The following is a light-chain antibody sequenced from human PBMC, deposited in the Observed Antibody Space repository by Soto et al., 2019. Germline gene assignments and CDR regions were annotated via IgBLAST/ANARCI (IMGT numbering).Light chain of an antibody. CDR3: QHYTSYSEA. V-gene: IGKV1-5*03. Sequence: DIQMTQSPSTLSGSVGDRVTITCRASQTISSWLAWYQQKPGKAPKLLIYKASTLTSGDPSRFSGSGSGTEFTLTISSLQPDDFATYYCQHYTSYSEAFGQGTKVELK. CDR1: QTISSW. J-gene: IGKJ1*01. CDR2: KAS.